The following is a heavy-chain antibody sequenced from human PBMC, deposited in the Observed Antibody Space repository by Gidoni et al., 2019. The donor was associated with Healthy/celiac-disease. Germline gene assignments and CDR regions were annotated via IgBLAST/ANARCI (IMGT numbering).Heavy chain of an antibody. CDR2: ISSSSSYT. CDR1: GFTFSSYS. J-gene: IGHJ4*02. Sequence: EVQLVESGGGLVKPGGSLRLSCAASGFTFSSYSMNWVRQAPGKGLEWVSSISSSSSYTYYADSVKGRFTISRDNAKNSLYLQMNSLRAEDTAVYYCARDGSLLVPAAIRSSGWFDYWGQGTLVTVSS. D-gene: IGHD2-2*01. CDR3: ARDGSLLVPAAIRSSGWFDY. V-gene: IGHV3-21*01.